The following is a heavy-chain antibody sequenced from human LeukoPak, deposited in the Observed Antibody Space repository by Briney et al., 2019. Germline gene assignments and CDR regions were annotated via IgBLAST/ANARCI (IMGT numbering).Heavy chain of an antibody. CDR1: GYTFTSYG. Sequence: GASVKVSCKASGYTFTSYGISTVRQAPGQGVEWMGWISAYNGNTNYAQKLQGRVTMTTDTSTSTAYMELRSLRSDDTAVYYCARRVGYCSGGSCYDYYGMDVWGQGTTVTVSS. CDR3: ARRVGYCSGGSCYDYYGMDV. V-gene: IGHV1-18*01. J-gene: IGHJ6*02. D-gene: IGHD2-15*01. CDR2: ISAYNGNT.